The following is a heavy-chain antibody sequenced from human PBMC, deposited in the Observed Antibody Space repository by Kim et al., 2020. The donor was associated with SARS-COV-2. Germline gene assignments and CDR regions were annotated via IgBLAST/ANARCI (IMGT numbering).Heavy chain of an antibody. Sequence: SETLSLTCTVSGGSISSSSYYWGWIRQPPGKGLEWIGSIYYSGSTYYNPSLKSRVTISVDTSKNQFSLKLSSVTAADTAVYYCARDYYDILTGYYGPPYYFDYWGQGTLVTVSS. D-gene: IGHD3-9*01. V-gene: IGHV4-39*07. CDR2: IYYSGST. CDR3: ARDYYDILTGYYGPPYYFDY. J-gene: IGHJ4*02. CDR1: GGSISSSSYY.